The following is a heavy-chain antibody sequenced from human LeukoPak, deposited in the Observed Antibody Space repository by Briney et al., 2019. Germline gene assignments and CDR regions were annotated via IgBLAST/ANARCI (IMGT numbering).Heavy chain of an antibody. Sequence: PSETLSLTCTVSGGSISGYYWSRIRQPPGKGLECIGYIYYSGSTNYNPSLKSRVTISVDTSRNQFSLKLTSVTAADTAVYYCAKVSDRDSSGYYWGFEYWGQGTLVTVSS. V-gene: IGHV4-59*08. CDR2: IYYSGST. J-gene: IGHJ4*02. CDR1: GGSISGYY. D-gene: IGHD3-22*01. CDR3: AKVSDRDSSGYYWGFEY.